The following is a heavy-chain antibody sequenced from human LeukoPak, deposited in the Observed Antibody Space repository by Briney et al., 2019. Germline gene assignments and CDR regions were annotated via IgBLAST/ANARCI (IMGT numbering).Heavy chain of an antibody. CDR3: ARDPAADAGYSSSWYLGWFDP. CDR1: GYTFTGYY. Sequence: ASVTVSCKASGYTFTGYYMHWVRQAPGQGLEWMGWINPNSGGTNYAQKFQGRVTMTRDTSISTAYMELSRLRSDDTAVYYCARDPAADAGYSSSWYLGWFDPWGQGTLVTVSS. J-gene: IGHJ5*02. V-gene: IGHV1-2*02. CDR2: INPNSGGT. D-gene: IGHD6-13*01.